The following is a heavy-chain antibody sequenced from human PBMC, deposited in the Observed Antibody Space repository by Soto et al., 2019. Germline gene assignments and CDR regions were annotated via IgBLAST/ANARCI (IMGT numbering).Heavy chain of an antibody. J-gene: IGHJ3*02. CDR1: GFTVSTNY. V-gene: IGHV3-66*01. CDR3: ARDPGIVVLPAANNQRPSPSDDDFAI. CDR2: LYRGGST. D-gene: IGHD2-2*01. Sequence: EVQLVESGGGLVQPGGSLRLSCAASGFTVSTNYMSWVRQAPGKGLEWVSVLYRGGSTYYADSVKGRFTISRDNSKNTLYLQMNRLRAEDTAVYYCARDPGIVVLPAANNQRPSPSDDDFAIWGQGTMVTVSS.